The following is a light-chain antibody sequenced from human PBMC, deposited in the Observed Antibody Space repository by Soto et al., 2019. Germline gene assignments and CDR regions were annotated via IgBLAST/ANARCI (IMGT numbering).Light chain of an antibody. CDR1: SSNIGRNY. CDR3: CSYAGSYTFVV. CDR2: DND. Sequence: QSVLTQPPSVSAAPGQKVTISCSGSSSNIGRNYVSWYQHLPGTAPKLLIYDNDKRPSGIPDRFSGSKSGTSATLGITGLQTGDEADYYCCSYAGSYTFVVFGGGTKLTVL. J-gene: IGLJ2*01. V-gene: IGLV1-51*01.